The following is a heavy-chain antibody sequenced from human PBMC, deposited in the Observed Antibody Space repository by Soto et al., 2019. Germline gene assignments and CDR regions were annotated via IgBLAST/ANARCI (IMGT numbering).Heavy chain of an antibody. J-gene: IGHJ4*02. V-gene: IGHV6-1*01. Sequence: PSQTLSLTCAIYGDSVSSNSAAWNWIRQSPSRGLEWLGRTYYRSKWYNDYAVSVKSRITINPDTSKNQFSLQLNSVTPEDTVVYYCARSAHGSGSYSFDYWGQGTQVTVSS. D-gene: IGHD3-10*01. CDR3: ARSAHGSGSYSFDY. CDR2: TYYRSKWYN. CDR1: GDSVSSNSAA.